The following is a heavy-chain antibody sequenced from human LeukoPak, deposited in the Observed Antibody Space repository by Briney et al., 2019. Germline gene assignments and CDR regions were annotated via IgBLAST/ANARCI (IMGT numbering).Heavy chain of an antibody. CDR1: GFTVSRTY. Sequence: PGGSLRLSCAAAGFTVSRTYMSWVRQAPGKGLEWVSIFYSGGTTYYPDSVECRFSISRDNSRNTVYLQMDSLRADDTALYYCASRYGEDSFSRPGPFNTWGQGTMVTVSS. V-gene: IGHV3-66*01. CDR2: FYSGGTT. J-gene: IGHJ3*02. CDR3: ASRYGEDSFSRPGPFNT. D-gene: IGHD4-17*01.